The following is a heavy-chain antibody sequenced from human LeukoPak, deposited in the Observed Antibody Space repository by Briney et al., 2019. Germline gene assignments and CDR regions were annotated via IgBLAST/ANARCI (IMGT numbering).Heavy chain of an antibody. D-gene: IGHD3-10*01. J-gene: IGHJ6*03. V-gene: IGHV4-59*08. CDR1: GGSISSYY. CDR2: IYHSGST. CDR3: ASLWFGEFHMDV. Sequence: SETLSLTCTVSGGSISSYYWSWIRQPPGKGLEWIGSIYHSGSTYYNPSLKSRVTISVDTSKNQFSLKLSSVTAADTAVYYCASLWFGEFHMDVWGKGTTVTVSS.